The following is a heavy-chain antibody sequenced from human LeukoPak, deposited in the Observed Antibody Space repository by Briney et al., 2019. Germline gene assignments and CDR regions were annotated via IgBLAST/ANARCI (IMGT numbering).Heavy chain of an antibody. V-gene: IGHV1-18*01. Sequence: ASVKVSCKASGYTFTSYGISWVRQAPGQGLEWMGWISAYNGNTNYARKLQGRVTMTTDTSTSTAYMELRSLRSDDTAVYYCAINLNYYDSSGYLDHWGQGTLVTVSS. CDR1: GYTFTSYG. CDR2: ISAYNGNT. CDR3: AINLNYYDSSGYLDH. J-gene: IGHJ4*02. D-gene: IGHD3-22*01.